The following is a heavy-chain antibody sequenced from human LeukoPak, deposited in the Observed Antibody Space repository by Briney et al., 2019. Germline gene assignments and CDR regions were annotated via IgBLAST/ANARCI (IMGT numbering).Heavy chain of an antibody. CDR1: GFTFSSYG. Sequence: GGSLRLSCAASGFTFSSYGMHWVRQAPGKGLEWVAVISYDGSNKYYADSVKGRFTISRDNSKNTLYLQMNSLRAEDTAVYYCAKDPGYSSSWYYFDYWGQGILVTVSS. D-gene: IGHD6-13*01. CDR3: AKDPGYSSSWYYFDY. J-gene: IGHJ4*02. CDR2: ISYDGSNK. V-gene: IGHV3-30*18.